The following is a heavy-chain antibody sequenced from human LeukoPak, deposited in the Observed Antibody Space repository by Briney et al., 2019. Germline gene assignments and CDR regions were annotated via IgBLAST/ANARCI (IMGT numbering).Heavy chain of an antibody. CDR3: ARRGYYDSYDY. CDR2: IYYSGSI. J-gene: IGHJ4*02. V-gene: IGHV4-59*12. Sequence: SETLSLTCTVSGGSISSYYWSWIRQPPGKGLEWIGYIYYSGSINYNPSLKSRVTISIDTSKNQFSLKLSSVTAADTAVYYCARRGYYDSYDYWGQGTLVTVSS. CDR1: GGSISSYY. D-gene: IGHD3-22*01.